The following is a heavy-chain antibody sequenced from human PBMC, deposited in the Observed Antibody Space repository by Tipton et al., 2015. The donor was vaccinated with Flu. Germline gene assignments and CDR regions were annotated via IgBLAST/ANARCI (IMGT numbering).Heavy chain of an antibody. Sequence: GSLRLSCAASGFTFSSYEMNWVRQAPGKGLEWVSYISSSGNTIYYADSVEGRFTISRDNAKNSLYLQMNSLRVEDTAVYYCARERYGSGSYFGLDDAFDIWGQGTMVTVSS. D-gene: IGHD3-10*01. CDR3: ARERYGSGSYFGLDDAFDI. CDR1: GFTFSSYE. V-gene: IGHV3-48*03. CDR2: ISSSGNTI. J-gene: IGHJ3*02.